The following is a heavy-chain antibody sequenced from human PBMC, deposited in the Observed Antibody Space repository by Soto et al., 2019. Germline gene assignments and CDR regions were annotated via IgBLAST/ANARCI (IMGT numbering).Heavy chain of an antibody. CDR3: ASLTIFGVAREYYFDY. D-gene: IGHD3-3*01. CDR2: SYYSGST. Sequence: QLQLQESGPGLVKPSETLSLTCTVSGGSISSSSYYWGWIRQPPGKGLEWSGSSYYSGSTYYNPSRKSRVTISVDTSTNQFSLKLSSVTAADTAVYYCASLTIFGVAREYYFDYWGQGTLVTVSS. CDR1: GGSISSSSYY. V-gene: IGHV4-39*01. J-gene: IGHJ4*02.